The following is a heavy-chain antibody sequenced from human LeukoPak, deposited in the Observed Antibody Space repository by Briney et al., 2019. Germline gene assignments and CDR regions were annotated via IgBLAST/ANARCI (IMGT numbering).Heavy chain of an antibody. V-gene: IGHV3-21*04. D-gene: IGHD3-10*01. Sequence: PGGSLRLSCAASGFTFSSYSMTWVRQAPGKGLEWVSSISSSSSYIYYADSVKGRFTISRDNSKNTLYLQMNSLRAEDTAVYYCAKDRTPDYYGSGSPDDYWGQGTLVTVSS. CDR3: AKDRTPDYYGSGSPDDY. CDR1: GFTFSSYS. CDR2: ISSSSSYI. J-gene: IGHJ4*02.